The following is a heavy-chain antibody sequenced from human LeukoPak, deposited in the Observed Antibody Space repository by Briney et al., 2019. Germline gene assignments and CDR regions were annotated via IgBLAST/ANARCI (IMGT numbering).Heavy chain of an antibody. D-gene: IGHD6-19*01. CDR3: ATHGAAVAGGFDP. CDR1: GSSISNSGYY. V-gene: IGHV4-39*01. CDR2: IYYSGST. Sequence: PSETLSLTCTVSGSSISNSGYYWGWIRQPPGKGLDWIATIYYSGSTYYNPSLKSRVTMSVDTSKNQFSLNLISVTASDTAVYYCATHGAAVAGGFDPWGQGTLVTVSS. J-gene: IGHJ5*02.